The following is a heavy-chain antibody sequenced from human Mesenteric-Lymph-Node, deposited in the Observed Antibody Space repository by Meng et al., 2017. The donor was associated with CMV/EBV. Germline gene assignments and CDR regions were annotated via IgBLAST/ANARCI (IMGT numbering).Heavy chain of an antibody. J-gene: IGHJ6*02. D-gene: IGHD3-16*01. Sequence: SETLSLTCAVYGGSFSDYYWSWIRQPPGKGLEWIGYIYYSGTTNYNPSLKSRVTISVDTSKNQFSLKLSSVTAADTAVYYCAREWGYYGLDVWGQGTTVTVSS. CDR1: GGSFSDYY. CDR3: AREWGYYGLDV. V-gene: IGHV4-59*01. CDR2: IYYSGTT.